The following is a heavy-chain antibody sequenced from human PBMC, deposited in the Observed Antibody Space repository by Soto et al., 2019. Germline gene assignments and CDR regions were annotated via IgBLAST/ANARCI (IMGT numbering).Heavy chain of an antibody. J-gene: IGHJ4*02. CDR2: ISTTSSYT. V-gene: IGHV3-11*05. Sequence: QVQLVESGGGLVKPGGSLRLSCAASGFTFSDYYTSWIRQAPGKGLEWVSYISTTSSYTNYADSVKGRFTISRDNAKNSLYRQMNSLRAEDTAVYYCARSMRGSSWPFDYWGQGTLVTVSS. CDR3: ARSMRGSSWPFDY. D-gene: IGHD6-13*01. CDR1: GFTFSDYY.